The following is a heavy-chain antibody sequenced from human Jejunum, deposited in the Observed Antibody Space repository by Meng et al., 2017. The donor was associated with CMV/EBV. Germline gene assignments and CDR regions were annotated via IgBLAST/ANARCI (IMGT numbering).Heavy chain of an antibody. CDR1: G. CDR2: SRHDGSDK. Sequence: GKQWVRQAPGEGLEWVAVSRHDGSDKYYEEAVKDRFTISRDNTKNTVYLEMNSLREEDTGVYYCAKGRRGTVVPSAQYFDSWGQGTLVTVSS. V-gene: IGHV3-33*03. J-gene: IGHJ4*02. CDR3: AKGRRGTVVPSAQYFDS. D-gene: IGHD2-2*01.